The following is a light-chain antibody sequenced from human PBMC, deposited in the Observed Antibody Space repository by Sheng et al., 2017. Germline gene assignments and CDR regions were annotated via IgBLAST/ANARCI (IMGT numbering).Light chain of an antibody. CDR3: QQYYTTPLT. V-gene: IGKV4-1*01. J-gene: IGKJ4*01. CDR1: QSVSVSSHNKDY. Sequence: DIVMSQSPDSLAVSLGDRATVNCRSSQSVSVSSHNKDYVAWYQQKPGQPPKLLIFWESIRESGVPDRISGSGSGTDFTLTIDSLQAEDVAVYYCQQYYTTPLTFGGGTKVEIK. CDR2: WES.